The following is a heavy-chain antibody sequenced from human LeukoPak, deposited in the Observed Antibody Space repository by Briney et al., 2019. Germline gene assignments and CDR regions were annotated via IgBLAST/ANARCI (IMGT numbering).Heavy chain of an antibody. V-gene: IGHV4-59*08. CDR1: GGSIGTYF. J-gene: IGHJ4*02. CDR2: IHYSGST. CDR3: ARLSDSDSSGYYWGFEY. D-gene: IGHD3-22*01. Sequence: PSETLSLTCAVSGGSIGTYFWSWIRQPPGKGLEWIGDIHYSGSTNYNPSLKSRVTISVDTSKNQFSLKLSSMTAADTAVYYCARLSDSDSSGYYWGFEYWGQGTLVTVSS.